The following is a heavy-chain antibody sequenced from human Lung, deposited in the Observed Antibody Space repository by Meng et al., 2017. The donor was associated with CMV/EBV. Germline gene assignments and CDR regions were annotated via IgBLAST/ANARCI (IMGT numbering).Heavy chain of an antibody. CDR2: IYYSGST. Sequence: GSISSGDYSWSWIRQPPGKGLEWIGYIYYSGSTYYNPSLKSRVTISEDTSKNQFSLKLSSVTAADTAVYYCARVVRGSGTYYKRFDPWGQGTLVTVSS. J-gene: IGHJ5*02. D-gene: IGHD3-10*01. CDR3: ARVVRGSGTYYKRFDP. CDR1: GSISSGDYS. V-gene: IGHV4-30-4*08.